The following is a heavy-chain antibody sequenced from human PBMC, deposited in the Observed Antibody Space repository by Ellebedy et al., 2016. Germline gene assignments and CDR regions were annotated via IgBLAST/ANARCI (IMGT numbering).Heavy chain of an antibody. CDR1: GYTFTTYG. CDR3: ARHGSLFFDY. CDR2: IGAYNGNT. J-gene: IGHJ4*02. V-gene: IGHV1-18*01. D-gene: IGHD2-21*01. Sequence: ASVKVSCXASGYTFTTYGISWVRQAPGQGLEWMGWIGAYNGNTNYPKSLQGRVTMTTDTSTSTAYMELRSLTSDDTAIYYCARHGSLFFDYWGQGTLVTVSS.